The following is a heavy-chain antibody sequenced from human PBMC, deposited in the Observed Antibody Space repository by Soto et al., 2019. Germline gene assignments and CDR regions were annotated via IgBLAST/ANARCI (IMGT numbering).Heavy chain of an antibody. D-gene: IGHD2-2*01. CDR1: GFTFSNYA. CDR3: AKGGAQLLHYNWFDP. V-gene: IGHV3-23*01. CDR2: ISGSGGST. Sequence: AGGSLRLSCAASGFTFSNYAVTWVRQAPGKGLEWVSTISGSGGSTYYADSVKGRFTISRDNSKNTLYLQMNSLRAEDTAVYYCAKGGAQLLHYNWFDPWGQGTLVTVSS. J-gene: IGHJ5*02.